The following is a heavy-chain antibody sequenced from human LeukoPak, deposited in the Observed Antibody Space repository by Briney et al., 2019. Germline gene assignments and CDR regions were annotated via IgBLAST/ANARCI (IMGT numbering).Heavy chain of an antibody. D-gene: IGHD3-22*01. J-gene: IGHJ4*02. V-gene: IGHV4-4*07. Sequence: PWETLSLTCTVSGGSISSYYWRWIRQPAGKGLEWIGRIYTSGSTNYNPSLTRRVTMSVDTFENQFSLKLSCVTGADKAVYYCARDGDSYHSSAPHFDYWGQGTLVTVSS. CDR2: IYTSGST. CDR3: ARDGDSYHSSAPHFDY. CDR1: GGSISSYY.